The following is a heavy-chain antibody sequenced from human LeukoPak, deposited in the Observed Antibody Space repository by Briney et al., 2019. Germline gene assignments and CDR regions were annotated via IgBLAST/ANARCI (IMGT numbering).Heavy chain of an antibody. CDR2: INPNSGGT. CDR1: GYTFTGYY. J-gene: IGHJ5*02. CDR3: ARERRATRYNWFDP. V-gene: IGHV1-2*02. D-gene: IGHD1-26*01. Sequence: GASVKVSCKASGYTFTGYYMHWVRQAPGQGLEWMGWINPNSGGTNYAQKFQGRVTMTRDTSISTAYMELSRLRSDDTAVYYCARERRATRYNWFDPWGQETLVTVSS.